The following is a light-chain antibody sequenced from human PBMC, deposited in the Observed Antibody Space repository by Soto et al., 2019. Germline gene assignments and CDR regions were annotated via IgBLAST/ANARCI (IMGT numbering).Light chain of an antibody. J-gene: IGKJ1*01. CDR1: QSISSW. CDR3: QQYNSYPLT. V-gene: IGKV1-5*01. Sequence: GDRVTITCRASQSISSWLAWYQQKPGKAPKLLIYDASSLESGVPSRFSGSGSGTEFTLTISSLQPDDFATYYCQQYNSYPLTFGQGTKVEIK. CDR2: DAS.